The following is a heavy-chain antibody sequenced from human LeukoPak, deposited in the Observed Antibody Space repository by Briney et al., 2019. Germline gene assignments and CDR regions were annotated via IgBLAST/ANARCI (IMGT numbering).Heavy chain of an antibody. J-gene: IGHJ4*02. Sequence: GGSLRLSCAASGFTFSSYAMSWVRQAPGKGLEWVSAISGSGGSTYYADSVKGRFTISRDNSKNTLYLQMNSLRAEDTAVYYCAKDQDDSSGYYYAPSDYWGQGTLVTVSS. V-gene: IGHV3-23*01. D-gene: IGHD3-22*01. CDR2: ISGSGGST. CDR3: AKDQDDSSGYYYAPSDY. CDR1: GFTFSSYA.